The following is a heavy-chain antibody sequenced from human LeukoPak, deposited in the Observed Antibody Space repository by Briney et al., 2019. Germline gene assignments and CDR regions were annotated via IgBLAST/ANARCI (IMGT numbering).Heavy chain of an antibody. CDR2: INPNSGGT. CDR1: GYTFTGYY. V-gene: IGHV1-2*02. D-gene: IGHD2-2*01. Sequence: GSVKVSCKASGYTFTGYYMHWVRQAPGPGLEWMGWINPNSGGTNYAQKFQGRVTMTRDTSISTAYMDLSRLRSDDTAVYYCARARRYCSSTSCYANWFDPWGQGTLVTVSS. J-gene: IGHJ5*02. CDR3: ARARRYCSSTSCYANWFDP.